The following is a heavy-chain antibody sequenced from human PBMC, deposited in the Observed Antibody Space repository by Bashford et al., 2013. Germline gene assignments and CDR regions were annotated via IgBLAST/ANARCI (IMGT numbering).Heavy chain of an antibody. CDR3: AKDRIPLSLNYYYYYGMDV. V-gene: IGHV3-30*18. CDR2: ISYDGSNK. J-gene: IGHJ6*02. CDR1: GFTFSSYG. D-gene: IGHD2-2*02. Sequence: GSLRLSCAASGFTFSSYGMHWVRQAPGKGLEWVAVISYDGSNKYYADSVKGRFTISRDNSNNALYLHVNSLRAEDTAVYYCAKDRIPLSLNYYYYYGMDVWGQGTTVTVSS.